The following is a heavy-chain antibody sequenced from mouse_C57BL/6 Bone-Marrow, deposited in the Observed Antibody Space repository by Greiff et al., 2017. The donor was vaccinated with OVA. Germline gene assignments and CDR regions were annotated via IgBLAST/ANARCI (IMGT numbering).Heavy chain of an antibody. J-gene: IGHJ3*01. CDR1: GYTFTSYW. D-gene: IGHD4-1*01. CDR2: IDPSDSYT. CDR3: ASNWDGAY. V-gene: IGHV1-59*01. Sequence: VQLQQPGAELVRPGTSVKLSCKASGYTFTSYWMHWVKQRPGQGLAWIGVIDPSDSYTNYNQKFKGKATLTVDTSSSTAYMQLSSLTSEDSAVYYCASNWDGAYWGQGTLVTVSA.